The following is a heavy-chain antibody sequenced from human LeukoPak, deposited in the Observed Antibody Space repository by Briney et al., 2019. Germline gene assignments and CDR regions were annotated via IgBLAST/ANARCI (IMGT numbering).Heavy chain of an antibody. Sequence: GGSLRLSCAASGFTFSSYGMSWVRQAPGKGLEWVSAISGSGGSTYYADSVKGRFTISRDNSKNALYLQMNSLRAEDTAVYYCAKGAGVVVITAVCFDYWGQGTLVTVSS. CDR1: GFTFSSYG. CDR2: ISGSGGST. V-gene: IGHV3-23*01. CDR3: AKGAGVVVITAVCFDY. J-gene: IGHJ4*02. D-gene: IGHD3-22*01.